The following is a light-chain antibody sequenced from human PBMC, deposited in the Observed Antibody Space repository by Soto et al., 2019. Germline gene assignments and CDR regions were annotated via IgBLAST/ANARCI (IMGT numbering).Light chain of an antibody. CDR1: QSVSSD. J-gene: IGKJ1*01. Sequence: EIVLTQSPATLSVSPGERATLSCRASQSVSSDLVWYQQKPGQAPRLLIFHASTRATGIPARFSGSGSGTDFTLSISSLQSEDFAVYYCQQYYDWPRTFGQGTKVDIK. V-gene: IGKV3-15*01. CDR3: QQYYDWPRT. CDR2: HAS.